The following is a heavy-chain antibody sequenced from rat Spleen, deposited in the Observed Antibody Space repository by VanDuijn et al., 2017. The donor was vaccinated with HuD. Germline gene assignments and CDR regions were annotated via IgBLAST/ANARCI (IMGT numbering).Heavy chain of an antibody. V-gene: IGHV5-25*01. J-gene: IGHJ1*01. CDR3: ARHSEGTDHWYFDF. CDR1: GFTFSDYN. Sequence: EVQLVESGGGLVQPGRSLKLSCAASGFTFSDYNMAWVRQAPTKGLEWVASISTSGGSTYYRDSVKGRFTISRDNAKSTLYLQMDSLRSEDTATYYCARHSEGTDHWYFDFWGPGTMVTVSS. CDR2: ISTSGGST. D-gene: IGHD1-11*01.